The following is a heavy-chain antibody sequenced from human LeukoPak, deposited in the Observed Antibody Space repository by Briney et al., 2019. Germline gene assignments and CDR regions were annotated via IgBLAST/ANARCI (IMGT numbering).Heavy chain of an antibody. V-gene: IGHV3-21*01. D-gene: IGHD2-2*01. CDR2: ISSSSSYI. CDR3: ARDAPAVVYCSSTSCYPDY. CDR1: GFTFSSYS. Sequence: GGSLRLSCAASGFTFSSYSMNWVRQAPGKGLEWVSSISSSSSYIYYADSVKGRFTISRDNAKNSLYLQMNSLRAEDTAVYYCARDAPAVVYCSSTSCYPDYWGQGTLVTVSS. J-gene: IGHJ4*02.